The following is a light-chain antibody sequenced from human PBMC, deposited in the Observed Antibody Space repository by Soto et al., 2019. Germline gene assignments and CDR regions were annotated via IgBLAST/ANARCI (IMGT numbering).Light chain of an antibody. V-gene: IGKV3-11*01. Sequence: EIVLTQSPATLSLSPGERATLSCRASQSVSIYLAWYQQKPAQAPRLLIYDSSNRAAGIPARLSARGSGTDFTLFISNLEPEDSAVYYCQHRSNWPPITFGQGTRLEIK. CDR1: QSVSIY. CDR3: QHRSNWPPIT. J-gene: IGKJ5*01. CDR2: DSS.